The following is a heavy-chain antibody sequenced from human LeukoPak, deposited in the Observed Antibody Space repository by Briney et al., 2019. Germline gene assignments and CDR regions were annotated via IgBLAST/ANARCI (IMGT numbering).Heavy chain of an antibody. J-gene: IGHJ4*02. D-gene: IGHD3-10*01. CDR3: ASRMIMVRGYFDY. CDR2: INHSGST. V-gene: IGHV4-34*01. CDR1: GGSISGYY. Sequence: SETLSLTCTVSGGSISGYYWSWIRQPPGKGLEWIGEINHSGSTNYNPSLKSRVTISVDTSKNQFSLKLSSVTAADTAVYYCASRMIMVRGYFDYWGQGTLVTVSS.